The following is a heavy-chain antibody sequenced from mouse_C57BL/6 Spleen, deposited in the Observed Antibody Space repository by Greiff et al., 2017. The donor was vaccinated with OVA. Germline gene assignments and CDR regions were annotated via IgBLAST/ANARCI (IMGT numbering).Heavy chain of an antibody. CDR2: IYPRSGNT. D-gene: IGHD1-1*01. J-gene: IGHJ1*03. CDR3: ARLHYYGSSYETDWYFDV. V-gene: IGHV1-81*01. Sequence: VQLQQSGAELARPGASVKLSCKASGYTFTSYGISWVKQRTGQGLEWIGEIYPRSGNTYYNEKFKGKATLTADKSSSTAYMELRSLTSEDSAVYFCARLHYYGSSYETDWYFDVWGTGTTVTVSS. CDR1: GYTFTSYG.